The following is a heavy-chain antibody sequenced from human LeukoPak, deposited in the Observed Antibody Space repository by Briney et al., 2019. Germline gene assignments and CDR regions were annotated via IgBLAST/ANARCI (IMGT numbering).Heavy chain of an antibody. CDR2: IYYSGST. CDR1: GGSISSSSYY. V-gene: IGHV4-39*07. CDR3: ARSKWEPPYYFDY. J-gene: IGHJ4*02. D-gene: IGHD1-26*01. Sequence: SETLSLTCTVSGGSISSSSYYWGWIRQPPGKGLEWIGSIYYSGSTYYNPSLKSRVTISVDTSKNQFSLKLSSVTAADTAVYYCARSKWEPPYYFDYWGQGTLVTVSS.